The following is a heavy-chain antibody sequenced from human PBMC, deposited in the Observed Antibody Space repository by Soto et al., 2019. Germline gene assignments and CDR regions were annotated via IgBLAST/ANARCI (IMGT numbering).Heavy chain of an antibody. CDR2: ISSSSSYI. J-gene: IGHJ5*02. CDR3: ARDTTLYEVVTAPP. D-gene: IGHD2-21*02. CDR1: GFTFSSYS. Sequence: GGSLRLSCAASGFTFSSYSMNWVRQAPGKGLEWVSSISSSSSYIYYADSVKGRFTNSRDNAKNSLYLQMNSLRAEDTAVYYCARDTTLYEVVTAPPWGQGTLVTVSS. V-gene: IGHV3-21*01.